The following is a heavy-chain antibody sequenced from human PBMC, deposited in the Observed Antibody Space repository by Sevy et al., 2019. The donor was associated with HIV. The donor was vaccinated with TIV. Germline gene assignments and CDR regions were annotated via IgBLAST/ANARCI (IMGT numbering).Heavy chain of an antibody. J-gene: IGHJ6*02. V-gene: IGHV5-51*01. D-gene: IGHD1-26*01. CDR2: IFPGASDT. Sequence: GESLKISCKGSGYSFTTYWIGWVRQMPGKGLEWMGIIFPGASDTRYSPSCQGQLTISADNSIGTAYLQWSSLKASDTAMYYCARARGIPHYYYGMDVWGQGTTVTVSS. CDR3: ARARGIPHYYYGMDV. CDR1: GYSFTTYW.